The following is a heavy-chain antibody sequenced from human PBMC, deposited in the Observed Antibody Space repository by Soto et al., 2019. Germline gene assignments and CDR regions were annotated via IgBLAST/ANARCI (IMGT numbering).Heavy chain of an antibody. J-gene: IGHJ6*02. Sequence: QVQLVQSGAEVKKPGSSVTVSCKASGGTFGNSAISWVRQAPGQGLEWMGGLIPIFPTPDYAQKFQGRVTIPADESTTTAYMALPRLRSYATAAQYCARDTDQQQLGGNYHYGTDVWGQGTTVTVSS. V-gene: IGHV1-69*12. CDR1: GGTFGNSA. D-gene: IGHD3-3*02. CDR2: LIPIFPTP. CDR3: ARDTDQQQLGGNYHYGTDV.